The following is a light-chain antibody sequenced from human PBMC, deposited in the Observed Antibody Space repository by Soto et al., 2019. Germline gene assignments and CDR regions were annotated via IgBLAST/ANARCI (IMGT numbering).Light chain of an antibody. CDR2: DAS. V-gene: IGKV1-5*01. CDR1: QSISGW. Sequence: DIQMTQSPSALSASVGDRVTITCLASQSISGWLAWYQQKPGKATRRLIYDASYLERGVPSRFSGSGSGTAFNLTISDLQPDDLGTYFCPQYNSLWTFGPGTKVEI. J-gene: IGKJ1*01. CDR3: PQYNSLWT.